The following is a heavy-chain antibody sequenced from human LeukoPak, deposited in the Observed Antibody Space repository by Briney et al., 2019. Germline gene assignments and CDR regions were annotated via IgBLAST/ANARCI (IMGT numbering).Heavy chain of an antibody. V-gene: IGHV3-21*01. CDR2: ISSSSSYI. Sequence: GGSLRLSCAASGFTFSSYSMNWVRQAPGKGLEWVSSISSSSSYIYYADSVKGRFTISRDNAKNSLYLQMNSLRAEDTAVYYCARAPILRFLEWPLDYYMDVWGKGTTVTVSS. D-gene: IGHD3-3*01. CDR1: GFTFSSYS. CDR3: ARAPILRFLEWPLDYYMDV. J-gene: IGHJ6*03.